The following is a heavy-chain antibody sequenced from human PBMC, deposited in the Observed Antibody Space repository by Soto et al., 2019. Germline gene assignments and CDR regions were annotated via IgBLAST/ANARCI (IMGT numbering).Heavy chain of an antibody. V-gene: IGHV4-4*07. CDR1: GGSISLYF. Sequence: QVQLQESGPGLVKPSETLSLTCTVSGGSISLYFWSWVRQPAGKGLEWIGRISTSGGTNYNPSLNSRVTMSVDTSRNQFSLKLSSVTAADTAVYYCARENYDILTGYTYYYYYGMDVWGQGTTVTVSS. J-gene: IGHJ6*02. CDR3: ARENYDILTGYTYYYYYGMDV. CDR2: ISTSGGT. D-gene: IGHD3-9*01.